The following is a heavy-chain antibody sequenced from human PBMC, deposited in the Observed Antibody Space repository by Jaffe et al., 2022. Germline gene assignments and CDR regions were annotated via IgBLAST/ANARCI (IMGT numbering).Heavy chain of an antibody. Sequence: QVQLVESGGGVVQPGGSLRLSCAASGFTFSSYGMHWVRQAPGKGLEWVAFIRYDGSNKYYADSVKGRFTISRDNSKNTLYLQMNSLRAEDTAVYYCAKSGFVVYGDYFDYYYYYMDVWGKGTTVTVSS. CDR2: IRYDGSNK. CDR1: GFTFSSYG. D-gene: IGHD4-17*01. J-gene: IGHJ6*03. V-gene: IGHV3-30*02. CDR3: AKSGFVVYGDYFDYYYYYMDV.